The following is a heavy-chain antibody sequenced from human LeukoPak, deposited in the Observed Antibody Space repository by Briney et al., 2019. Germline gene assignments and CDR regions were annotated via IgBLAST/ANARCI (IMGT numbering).Heavy chain of an antibody. CDR1: GFTFSSYS. D-gene: IGHD5-18*01. Sequence: PGGSLRLSCAASGFTFSSYSMNWVRQAPGKGLEWVSSISSGSKYIYNADSVKGRFTISRDNAKNSLYLQMNSLRAEDTAVYHCARALSYSYGSMDFWGQGTLVIVSS. CDR2: ISSGSKYI. CDR3: ARALSYSYGSMDF. V-gene: IGHV3-21*01. J-gene: IGHJ4*02.